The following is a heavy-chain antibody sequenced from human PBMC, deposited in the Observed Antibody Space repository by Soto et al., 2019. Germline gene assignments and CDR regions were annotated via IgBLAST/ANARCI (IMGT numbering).Heavy chain of an antibody. Sequence: EVQLVESGGGLVQPGGSLRLSCAVSGFSFSNYWMDWVRQAPGKGLVWVSRINSDGSTTRYAESVKGRFSISRDNAKNTLYLQMNSLRAEDTAVYYCARAVVVYYDSSGFDWYFDLWGRGTLVTVSS. V-gene: IGHV3-74*01. D-gene: IGHD3-22*01. CDR1: GFSFSNYW. CDR3: ARAVVVYYDSSGFDWYFDL. J-gene: IGHJ2*01. CDR2: INSDGSTT.